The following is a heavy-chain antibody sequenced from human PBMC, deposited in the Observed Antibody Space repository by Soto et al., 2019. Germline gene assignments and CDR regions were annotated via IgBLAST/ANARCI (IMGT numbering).Heavy chain of an antibody. CDR3: ILDCTSMSCYGYLGVDV. Sequence: QVQLVQSGAEVKTPGSSVKVSCKASGGTFSSFLMGWVRQAPGQGLEWMGGIIPDFGTATYAQKFQGRVTITADDSTSTVYMESSGLISEATAVYYCILDCTSMSCYGYLGVDVWGQGTTVTVSS. V-gene: IGHV1-69*01. CDR2: IIPDFGTA. D-gene: IGHD2-2*01. J-gene: IGHJ6*02. CDR1: GGTFSSFL.